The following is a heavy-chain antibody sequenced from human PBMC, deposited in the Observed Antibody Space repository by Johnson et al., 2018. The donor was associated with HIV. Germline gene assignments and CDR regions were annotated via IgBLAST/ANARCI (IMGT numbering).Heavy chain of an antibody. V-gene: IGHV3-9*01. CDR3: AKGVGSIGGAFDI. D-gene: IGHD3-10*01. CDR1: GFTFDDYA. J-gene: IGHJ3*02. CDR2: ISWNSGSI. Sequence: VQLVESGGGVVQPGRSVRLSCAASGFTFDDYAMHWVRQAPGKGLEWVSGISWNSGSICYADSVKGRFTISRDNAKNSLYLPMNSLRAEDTALCYCAKGVGSIGGAFDIWSQGTMVIVS.